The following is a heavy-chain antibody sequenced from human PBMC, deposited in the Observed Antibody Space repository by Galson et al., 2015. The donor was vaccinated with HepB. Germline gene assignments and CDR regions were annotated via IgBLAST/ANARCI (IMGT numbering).Heavy chain of an antibody. D-gene: IGHD3-22*01. CDR1: GFTFSSYA. CDR3: ARGPTYYYDSSGYYSPTIYGMDV. J-gene: IGHJ6*02. CDR2: ISYDGSNK. Sequence: SLRLSCAASGFTFSSYAMHWVRQAPGKGLEWVAVISYDGSNKYYADSVKGRFTISRDNSKNTLYLQMNSLRAEDTAVYYCARGPTYYYDSSGYYSPTIYGMDVWGQGTTVTVSS. V-gene: IGHV3-30*04.